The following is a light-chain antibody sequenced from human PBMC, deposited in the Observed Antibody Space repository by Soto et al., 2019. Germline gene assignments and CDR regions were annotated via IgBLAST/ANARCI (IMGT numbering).Light chain of an antibody. CDR2: EVS. Sequence: QSELTQPASVSGSPGQSITISCTGTSSDVGGYNYVSWYQQHPGRAPKLMIYEVSNRPSGVSNRFSGYKSGNTASLTISGLQAEDEADYYCSSYTRSSTPSVFGNGTKVTVL. J-gene: IGLJ1*01. CDR1: SSDVGGYNY. V-gene: IGLV2-14*01. CDR3: SSYTRSSTPSV.